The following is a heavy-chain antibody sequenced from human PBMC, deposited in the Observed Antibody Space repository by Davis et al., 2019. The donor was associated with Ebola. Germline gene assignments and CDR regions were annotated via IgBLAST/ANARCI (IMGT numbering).Heavy chain of an antibody. V-gene: IGHV4-34*01. CDR1: GGSFSGYY. CDR3: ARAATLKWPAAIYYYYYYMDV. J-gene: IGHJ6*03. D-gene: IGHD2-2*01. CDR2: INHSGST. Sequence: PSETLSLTCAVYGGSFSGYYWSWIRQPPGKGPEWIGEINHSGSTNYNPSLKSRVTISVDTSKNQFSLKLSSVTAADTAVYYCARAATLKWPAAIYYYYYYMDVWGKGTTVTVSS.